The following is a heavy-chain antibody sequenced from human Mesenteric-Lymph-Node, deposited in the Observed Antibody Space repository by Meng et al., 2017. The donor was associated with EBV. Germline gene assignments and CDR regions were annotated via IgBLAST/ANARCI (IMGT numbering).Heavy chain of an antibody. Sequence: QVQVQRCGAGLLQPSETLSLTCAVTGGSFSGYFWSWLRQPPGKGLEWIGEINHSGSTSYNPSLKSRLTLSVDTSNNQFSLNLASVTDADTAVYYCARGRMAARSPWFDPLGQGTLVTVSS. V-gene: IGHV4-34*01. CDR2: INHSGST. CDR1: GGSFSGYF. D-gene: IGHD6-6*01. J-gene: IGHJ5*02. CDR3: ARGRMAARSPWFDP.